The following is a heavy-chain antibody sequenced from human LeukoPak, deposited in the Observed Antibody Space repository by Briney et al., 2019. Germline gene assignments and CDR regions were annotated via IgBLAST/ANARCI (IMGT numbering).Heavy chain of an antibody. V-gene: IGHV1-18*01. J-gene: IGHJ4*02. CDR1: GYTFNSYG. D-gene: IGHD3-10*01. CDR2: ISAYNGNT. Sequence: ASVNVSYKPSGYTFNSYGISWVRQAPGQGREGMGWISAYNGNTNYAQTLQGRVTMTTDTSTSTAYVELRSLRSDDTAVYYCARANRVVRGWYDFDYLGQGTLVTVSS. CDR3: ARANRVVRGWYDFDY.